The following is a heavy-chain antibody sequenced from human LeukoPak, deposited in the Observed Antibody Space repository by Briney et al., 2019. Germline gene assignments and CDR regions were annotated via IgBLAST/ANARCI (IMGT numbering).Heavy chain of an antibody. CDR2: ISYDGSNK. Sequence: RSGGSLRLSCAASGFTFSSYAMHWVRQAPGKGLEWVAVISYDGSNKYYADSVKGRFTISRDNSKNTLYLQMNSLRAEDTAVYYCARDEGPITGTRDYFDYWGQGTLVTVSS. CDR1: GFTFSSYA. V-gene: IGHV3-30-3*01. J-gene: IGHJ4*02. CDR3: ARDEGPITGTRDYFDY. D-gene: IGHD1-7*01.